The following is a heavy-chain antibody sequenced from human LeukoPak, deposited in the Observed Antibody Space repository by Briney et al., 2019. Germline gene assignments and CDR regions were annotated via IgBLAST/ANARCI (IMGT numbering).Heavy chain of an antibody. CDR3: ARDIGYSSGWYGGMWFDP. J-gene: IGHJ5*02. CDR1: GFTFSSYA. Sequence: GGSLRLSCAASGFTFSSYAMHWVRQAPGKGLEWVAVIYSGGSTYYADSVKGRFTISRDNSKNTLYLQMNSLRAEDTAVYYCARDIGYSSGWYGGMWFDPWGQGTLVTVSS. D-gene: IGHD6-19*01. V-gene: IGHV3-53*01. CDR2: IYSGGST.